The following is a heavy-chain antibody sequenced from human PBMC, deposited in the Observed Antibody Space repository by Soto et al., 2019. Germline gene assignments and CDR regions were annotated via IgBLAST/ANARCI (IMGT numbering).Heavy chain of an antibody. CDR3: ANLGVVITPYYYGMDV. CDR2: ISGSGGST. D-gene: IGHD3-3*01. Sequence: QPGGSLRLSCAASGFTFSSYAMSGVRQAPGKGLEWVSAISGSGGSTYYADSVKGRFTISRDNSKNTLYLQMNSLRAEDTAVYYCANLGVVITPYYYGMDVWGQGTTVTVSS. J-gene: IGHJ6*02. V-gene: IGHV3-23*01. CDR1: GFTFSSYA.